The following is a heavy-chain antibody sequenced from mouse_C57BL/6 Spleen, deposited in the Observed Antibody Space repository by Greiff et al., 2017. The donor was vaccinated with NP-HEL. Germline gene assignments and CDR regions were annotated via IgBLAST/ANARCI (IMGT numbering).Heavy chain of an antibody. CDR2: IRLKSDNYAT. CDR1: GFTFSNYW. Sequence: EVKVEESGGGLVQPGGSMKLSCVASGFTFSNYWMNWVRQSPEKGLEWVAQIRLKSDNYATHYAESVKGRFTISRDDSKSSVYLQMNNLRAEDTGIYYCTAYYYGSRGYFDYWGQGTTLTVSS. CDR3: TAYYYGSRGYFDY. J-gene: IGHJ2*01. V-gene: IGHV6-3*01. D-gene: IGHD1-1*01.